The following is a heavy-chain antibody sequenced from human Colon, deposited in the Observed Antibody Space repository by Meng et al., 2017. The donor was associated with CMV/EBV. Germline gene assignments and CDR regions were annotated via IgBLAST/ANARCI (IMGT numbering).Heavy chain of an antibody. D-gene: IGHD2-2*01. Sequence: SETLSLTCTVSGYSISSGYYWGWIRQPPGKGLEWIGYIYYSGSTNYNPSLKSRVTISVDTSKNQFSLKLSSVTAADTAVYYCARDPATYCSSTSCYAFDIWGQGTMVTVSS. CDR2: IYYSGST. V-gene: IGHV4-61*01. CDR3: ARDPATYCSSTSCYAFDI. J-gene: IGHJ3*02. CDR1: GYSISSGYY.